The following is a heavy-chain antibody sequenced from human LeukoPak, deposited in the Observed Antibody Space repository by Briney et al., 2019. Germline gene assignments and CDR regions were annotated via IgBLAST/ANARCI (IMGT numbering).Heavy chain of an antibody. J-gene: IGHJ5*02. D-gene: IGHD3-22*01. CDR3: ARVSGYYPSWFDP. CDR2: IYYSGST. V-gene: IGHV4-59*01. CDR1: GGSISSYY. Sequence: PSETLSLTCTVSGGSISSYYWSWIRQPPGKGLEWIGYIYYSGSTNYNPPLKSRVTISVDTSKNQFSLKLSSVTAADTAVYYCARVSGYYPSWFDPWGQGTLVTVSS.